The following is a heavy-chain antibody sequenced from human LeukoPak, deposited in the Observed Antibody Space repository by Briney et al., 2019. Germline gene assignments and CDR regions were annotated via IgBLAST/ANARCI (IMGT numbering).Heavy chain of an antibody. V-gene: IGHV3-9*01. CDR3: AKDLHDSSGYYYPGAFDI. CDR1: GFTFDDYA. J-gene: IGHJ3*02. CDR2: ISWNSGSI. Sequence: GGSLRLSCVASGFTFDDYAMPWVRHAPGKGLEWVSGISWNSGSIGYADSVKGRFTISRDNAKNSLYLQMNSLRAEDTALYYCAKDLHDSSGYYYPGAFDIWGQGTMVTVSS. D-gene: IGHD3-22*01.